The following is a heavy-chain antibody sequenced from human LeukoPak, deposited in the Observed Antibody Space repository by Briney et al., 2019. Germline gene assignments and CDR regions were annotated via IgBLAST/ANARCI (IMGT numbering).Heavy chain of an antibody. D-gene: IGHD2-15*01. CDR3: ARGVVAARFWFDP. V-gene: IGHV4-59*01. CDR2: IYYSGST. J-gene: IGHJ5*02. Sequence: PSETLSPTCTVSGGSISSYYWSWIRQPPGKGLEWIGYIYYSGSTNYNPSLKSRVTISVDTSKNQFSLKLSSVTAADTAVYYCARGVVAARFWFDPWGQGTLVTVSS. CDR1: GGSISSYY.